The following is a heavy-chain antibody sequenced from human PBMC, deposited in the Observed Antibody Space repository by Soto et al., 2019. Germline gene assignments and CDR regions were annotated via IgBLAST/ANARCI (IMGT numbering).Heavy chain of an antibody. CDR1: GFTFRSYW. V-gene: IGHV3-74*01. CDR2: INSDGSST. D-gene: IGHD7-27*01. CDR3: VIDHWGPGY. J-gene: IGHJ4*02. Sequence: GGSLRLSCAASGFTFRSYWMHWARQAPGKGLVWVSRINSDGSSTHYADSVRGRFTISRDNAKNTLYLQMNSLRAEDMAVYYCVIDHWGPGYWGQGTLVTVSS.